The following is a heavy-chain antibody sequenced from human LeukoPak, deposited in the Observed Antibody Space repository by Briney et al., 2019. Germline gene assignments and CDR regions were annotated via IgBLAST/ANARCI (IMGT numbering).Heavy chain of an antibody. CDR3: ARADHDFWSGSTLGYYGMDV. CDR1: GGTFSSYA. V-gene: IGHV1-69*04. Sequence: SVKVSCKASGGTFSSYAISWVRQAPGQGLEWMGRIIPILGIANYAQKFQGRVTITADKSTSTAYMELSSLRSEDTAVYYCARADHDFWSGSTLGYYGMDVWGQGTTVTVSS. D-gene: IGHD3-3*01. CDR2: IIPILGIA. J-gene: IGHJ6*02.